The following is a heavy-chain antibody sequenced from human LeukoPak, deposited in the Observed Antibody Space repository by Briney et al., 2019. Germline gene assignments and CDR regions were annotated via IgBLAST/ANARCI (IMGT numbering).Heavy chain of an antibody. V-gene: IGHV3-33*06. CDR2: IWDDGSYK. Sequence: PGGSLRLSCEASGFIFSKYGMHWVRQAPGKGLEWVAVIWDDGSYKYYADSVKGRFTISRDNSKNTLYLEMNSLRAEDTAVYYCAKPTRGSGSFLIDYWGQGTLVTVSS. CDR1: GFIFSKYG. D-gene: IGHD1-26*01. J-gene: IGHJ4*02. CDR3: AKPTRGSGSFLIDY.